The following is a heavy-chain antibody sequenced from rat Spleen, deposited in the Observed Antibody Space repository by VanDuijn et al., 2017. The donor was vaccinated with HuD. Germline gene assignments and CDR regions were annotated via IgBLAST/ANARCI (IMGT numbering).Heavy chain of an antibody. CDR1: GHDITSSYR. J-gene: IGHJ2*01. D-gene: IGHD1-2*01. CDR3: VRYTAAISFDY. Sequence: EVQLQESGPGLVKPSQSLSLTCSVTGHDITSSYRWNWIRKFPGNELEWMGYINSAGSTNYNPSLKSRISITRDTSKNQFFLQVNSVTTEETAIYLCVRYTAAISFDYWGQGVMVTVSS. V-gene: IGHV3-3*01. CDR2: INSAGST.